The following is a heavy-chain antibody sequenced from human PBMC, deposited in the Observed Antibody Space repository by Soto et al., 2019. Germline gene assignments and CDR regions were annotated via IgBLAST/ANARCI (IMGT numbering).Heavy chain of an antibody. Sequence: EVQLVESGGGLVQPGGSLRLSCVASGFSFSSYWMKWVRQAPGKGLETVANIKGDGSEKTYVDSVKGRFTISRDNAKNSLYLEMDSLRAEDMAVYYCARHRGWDTLDYWGQGILVTVSS. J-gene: IGHJ4*02. CDR2: IKGDGSEK. D-gene: IGHD6-19*01. CDR1: GFSFSSYW. CDR3: ARHRGWDTLDY. V-gene: IGHV3-7*01.